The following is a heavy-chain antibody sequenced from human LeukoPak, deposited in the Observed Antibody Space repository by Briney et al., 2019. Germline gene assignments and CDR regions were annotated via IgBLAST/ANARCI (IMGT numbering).Heavy chain of an antibody. CDR3: AKMIREFGYYYYYMDV. J-gene: IGHJ6*03. V-gene: IGHV3-30*04. CDR2: ISYDGSNK. D-gene: IGHD3-10*01. Sequence: GRSLRLSCAASGFTFSSYAMHWVRQAPGKGLEWVAVISYDGSNKYYADSVKGRFTISRDNSKNTLYLQMNSLRAEDTAVYYCAKMIREFGYYYYYMDVWGEGTTVTISS. CDR1: GFTFSSYA.